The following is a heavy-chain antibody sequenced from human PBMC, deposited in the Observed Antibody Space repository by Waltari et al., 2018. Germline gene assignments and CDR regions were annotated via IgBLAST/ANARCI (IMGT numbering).Heavy chain of an antibody. J-gene: IGHJ4*02. V-gene: IGHV3-30*18. CDR3: AKDLDGGGVIDPPHY. CDR2: ISYDGSNK. CDR1: GFTFSSYG. Sequence: QVQLVESGGGVVQPGRSLRLSCAASGFTFSSYGMHWVRQAPGKGLEWVAVISYDGSNKHSADSVKRRFTISRDNSKNTLYRQMNSLRAEDTAVYYCAKDLDGGGVIDPPHYWGQGTLVTVSS. D-gene: IGHD3-16*02.